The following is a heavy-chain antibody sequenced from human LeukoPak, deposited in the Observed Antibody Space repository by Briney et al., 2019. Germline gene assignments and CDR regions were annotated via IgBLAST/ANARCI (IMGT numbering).Heavy chain of an antibody. J-gene: IGHJ4*02. Sequence: GGSLRLSCAASGFTFSSYWMHWVRQGPGKGLVWVSRINSDGSRTSYADSVKGRFTISRDNAKNTLYLQMNSLRAEDTAVYYCARDPDYYDSSGYYDCRGQGTLVTVSS. V-gene: IGHV3-74*01. CDR1: GFTFSSYW. CDR3: ARDPDYYDSSGYYDC. CDR2: INSDGSRT. D-gene: IGHD3-22*01.